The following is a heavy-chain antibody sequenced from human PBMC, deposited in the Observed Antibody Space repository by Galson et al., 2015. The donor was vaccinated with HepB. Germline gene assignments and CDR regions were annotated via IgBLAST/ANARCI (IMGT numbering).Heavy chain of an antibody. J-gene: IGHJ4*02. CDR1: GFTFSSYG. CDR2: ISYDGSNK. D-gene: IGHD1-26*01. CDR3: ARGSGGATTAL. Sequence: SLRLSCAASGFTFSSYGMHWVRQAPGKGLEWVAVISYDGSNKYYADSVKGRFTISRDNSKNTLYLQMNSLRAEDTAVYYCARGSGGATTALWGQGTLVTVSS. V-gene: IGHV3-30*03.